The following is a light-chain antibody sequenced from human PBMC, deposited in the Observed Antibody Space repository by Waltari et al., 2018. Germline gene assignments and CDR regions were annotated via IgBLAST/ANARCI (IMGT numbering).Light chain of an antibody. Sequence: DIVMTQSPDSLAVSLGERAPLNSHSSQSILYSSNNKNYLAWYQQKPGQPPKLLIYWASTRESGVPDRFSGSGSGTDFTLTISSLQAEDVAVYYCQHYYSIPRTFGPGTKVDIK. J-gene: IGKJ3*01. CDR3: QHYYSIPRT. CDR1: QSILYSSNNKNY. CDR2: WAS. V-gene: IGKV4-1*01.